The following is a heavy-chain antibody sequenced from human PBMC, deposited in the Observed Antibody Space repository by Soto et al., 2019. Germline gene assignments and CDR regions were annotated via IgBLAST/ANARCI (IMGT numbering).Heavy chain of an antibody. J-gene: IGHJ4*02. CDR2: IFRSGTT. V-gene: IGHV4-4*02. CDR3: ASGGDYTWHS. D-gene: IGHD4-17*01. Sequence: QVQLQESGPGLVKPSGTLSLTCAVSGGSVSGDSWWSWVRQPPGKGLEWIGEIFRSGTTNYNPSLKSRITVSIDKPKSQSSLKLTSVTAADTAVYYCASGGDYTWHSWGQGTLVTVSS. CDR1: GGSVSGDSW.